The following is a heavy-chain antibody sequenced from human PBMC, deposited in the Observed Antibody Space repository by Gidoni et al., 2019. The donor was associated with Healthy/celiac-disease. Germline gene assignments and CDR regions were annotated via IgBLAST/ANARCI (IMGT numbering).Heavy chain of an antibody. J-gene: IGHJ1*01. Sequence: EVQLLESGGGLVQPGGSLRLSCAASGFTFSSYAMSWVRQAPGKGLEWVSAISGSGGSTYYADSVKGRFTISRDNSKNTLYLQMNSLRAEDTAVYYCAKDPEANYYDPELYFQHWGQGTLVTVSS. V-gene: IGHV3-23*01. CDR2: ISGSGGST. D-gene: IGHD3-22*01. CDR1: GFTFSSYA. CDR3: AKDPEANYYDPELYFQH.